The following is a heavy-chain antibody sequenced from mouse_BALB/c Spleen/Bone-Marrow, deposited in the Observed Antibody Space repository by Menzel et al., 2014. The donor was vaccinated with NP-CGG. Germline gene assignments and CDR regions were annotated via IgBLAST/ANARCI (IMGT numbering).Heavy chain of an antibody. V-gene: IGHV5-9-4*01. CDR3: ARLDSSGSNYFDY. CDR2: INSGGSYT. Sequence: EVKLQESGGGLVKPGGPLKLACAASGFSFSTYAMSWVRQSPEKRLEWVATINSGGSYTYYPDTVTGRFTISRDNAKNTLYLEMSSLRSEGAAMYYCARLDSSGSNYFDYWGQGTTLTVSS. D-gene: IGHD3-2*01. J-gene: IGHJ2*01. CDR1: GFSFSTYA.